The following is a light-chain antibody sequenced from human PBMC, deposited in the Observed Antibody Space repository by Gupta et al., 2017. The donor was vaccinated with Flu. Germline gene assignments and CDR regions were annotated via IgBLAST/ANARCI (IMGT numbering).Light chain of an antibody. CDR2: GTI. Sequence: EVVLTQSPDTLSLSPGERATLSCRASQKISTSYLAWHQQRPGQAPRLLISGTINRAAGTPDRFSGSGSGTEFTLTINDLEPGDSAFYFCQQYGDSPLYTFGQGTKLDIK. CDR1: QKISTSY. CDR3: QQYGDSPLYT. V-gene: IGKV3-20*01. J-gene: IGKJ2*01.